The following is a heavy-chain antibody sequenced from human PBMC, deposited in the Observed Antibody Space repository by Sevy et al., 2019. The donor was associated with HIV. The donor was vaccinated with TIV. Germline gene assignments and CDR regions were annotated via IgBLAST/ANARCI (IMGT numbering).Heavy chain of an antibody. V-gene: IGHV3-30-3*01. CDR3: ARFPPQRAFDI. J-gene: IGHJ3*02. CDR2: VSYDGSNT. CDR1: GFAFSDYA. Sequence: GESLKICCEAFGFAFSDYAMHWVRQVPGKGLEWLAVVSYDGSNTSYADSVKGRFTVSRDNSKNTLYLQMNSLRRDDTAVFYCARFPPQRAFDIWGQGTTVTVSS.